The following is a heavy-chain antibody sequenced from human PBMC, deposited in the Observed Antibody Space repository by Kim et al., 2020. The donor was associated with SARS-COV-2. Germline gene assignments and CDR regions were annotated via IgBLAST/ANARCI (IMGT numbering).Heavy chain of an antibody. D-gene: IGHD3-9*01. V-gene: IGHV3-23*01. CDR3: AKGHDWSFEY. J-gene: IGHJ4*02. Sequence: YTEPVKGRFTISSDNSKNTLYLQMNSRGAEDTAVYYCAKGHDWSFEYGGQGSLVTVSP.